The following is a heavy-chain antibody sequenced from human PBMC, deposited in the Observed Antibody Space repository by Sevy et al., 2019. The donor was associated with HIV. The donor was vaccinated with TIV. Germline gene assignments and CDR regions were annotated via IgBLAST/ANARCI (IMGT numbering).Heavy chain of an antibody. D-gene: IGHD3-16*01. Sequence: ASMKVSCKASGYTFTGYYMHWVRQAPGQGLEWMGWINPNSGGTNYAQKFQGRVTMTRDTSISTAYMELSRLRSDDTAVYYCARATTVGGGAFDIWGQGTMVTVSS. CDR3: ARATTVGGGAFDI. J-gene: IGHJ3*02. CDR2: INPNSGGT. CDR1: GYTFTGYY. V-gene: IGHV1-2*02.